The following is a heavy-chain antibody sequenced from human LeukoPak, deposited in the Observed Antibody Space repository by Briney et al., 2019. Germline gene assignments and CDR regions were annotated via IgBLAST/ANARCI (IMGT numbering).Heavy chain of an antibody. CDR1: GGSISDYY. V-gene: IGHV4-59*01. D-gene: IGHD2-21*02. J-gene: IGHJ6*03. CDR2: IYYSGNT. Sequence: PSETLSLTCTVSGGSISDYYWTWIRQPPGKGLEWIGHIYYSGNTIYNPSLKSRVTISVDTSKNQFSLKLSSVTAADTAVYYCAGLSDPTYYCYYYMDTSGTKTTVTTSS. CDR3: AGLSDPTYYCYYYMDT.